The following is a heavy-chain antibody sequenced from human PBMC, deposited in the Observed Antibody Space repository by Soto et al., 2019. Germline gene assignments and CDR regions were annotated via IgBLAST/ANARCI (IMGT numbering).Heavy chain of an antibody. V-gene: IGHV4-59*01. CDR1: GGSIRSYY. J-gene: IGHJ6*02. D-gene: IGHD2-21*02. CDR3: ARDLWGYCGTDCYPLDV. CDR2: LYNSGST. Sequence: QVRLQESGPGLVKPSETLSLTCTVSGGSIRSYYLSWIRQAPGKGLEWIGYLYNSGSTVYNPSLKSRVTISVDTSKNQFSLKLNSVTAADTAVYYCARDLWGYCGTDCYPLDVWGQGTTVTVSS.